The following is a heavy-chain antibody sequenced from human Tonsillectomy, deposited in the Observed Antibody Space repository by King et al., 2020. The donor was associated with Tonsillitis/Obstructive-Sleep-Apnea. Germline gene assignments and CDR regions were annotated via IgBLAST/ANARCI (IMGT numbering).Heavy chain of an antibody. V-gene: IGHV4-34*01. D-gene: IGHD6-13*01. CDR2: INHSGRT. CDR1: GGSFSGYY. CDR3: ARGREGITAAGPFDY. Sequence: VQLQQWGAGLLKPSETLSLTCAVYGGSFSGYYWNWIRQPPGKGLEWIGEINHSGRTNQNPSLKSRVTISVDTSKNQFSLKLCSVTAADTAVYYCARGREGITAAGPFDYWGQGTLVTVSS. J-gene: IGHJ4*02.